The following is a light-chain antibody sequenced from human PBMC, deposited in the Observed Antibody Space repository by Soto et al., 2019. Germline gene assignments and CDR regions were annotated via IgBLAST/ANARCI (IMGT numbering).Light chain of an antibody. J-gene: IGKJ4*01. CDR2: AAS. V-gene: IGKV1-9*01. CDR1: QGISSY. CDR3: QQLNSFPLT. Sequence: SSLSSSVGDRVTITCRASQGISSYLVWYQQKPGKAPKLLIYAASTLQSGVPSRFSGSGSGTDFTLTISSLQPEDFATYYCQQLNSFPLTFGGGTKVDIK.